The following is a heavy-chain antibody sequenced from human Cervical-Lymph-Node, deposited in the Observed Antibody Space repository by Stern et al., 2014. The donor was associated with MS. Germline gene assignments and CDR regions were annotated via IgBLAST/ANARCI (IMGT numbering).Heavy chain of an antibody. CDR3: ARAGPYDYIWGNFRHRAFYFDS. V-gene: IGHV4-59*01. J-gene: IGHJ4*02. CDR2: RYYRGST. CDR1: SGFIGNNY. Sequence: VQLVESGPGLVKPSATLCLMCNVSSGFIGNNYWSWIRQPPGKGLEWIGHRYYRGSTCYNPSLKSRVTISLDTSKNQLSLRLSSVTAADTAVYYCARAGPYDYIWGNFRHRAFYFDSWGQGALVTVSS. D-gene: IGHD3-16*02.